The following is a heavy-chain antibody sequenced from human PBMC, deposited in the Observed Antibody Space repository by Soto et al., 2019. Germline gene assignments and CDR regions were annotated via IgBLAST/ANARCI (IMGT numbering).Heavy chain of an antibody. V-gene: IGHV1-2*04. CDR3: ARSGQSHYYYYMDV. Sequence: ASVKVSCKASGYTFTGYYMHWVRQAPGQGLEWMGWINPNSGGTNYAQKFQGWVTMTRDTSISTAYMELSRLRSDDTAVYYCARSGQSHYYYYMDVWGKGTTVTVSS. CDR1: GYTFTGYY. D-gene: IGHD3-10*01. CDR2: INPNSGGT. J-gene: IGHJ6*03.